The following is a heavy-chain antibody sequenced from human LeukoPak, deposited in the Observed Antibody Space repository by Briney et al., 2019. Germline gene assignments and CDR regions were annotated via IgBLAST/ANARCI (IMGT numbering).Heavy chain of an antibody. Sequence: GGSLRLSCAASGFTFSSYAMRWVRQAPGKGLEWVAVISYDGSNKYYADSVKGRFTISRDNSKNTLYLQMNSLRAEDTAVYYCARGGDTAMVTFGYFDYWGQGTLVTVSS. CDR3: ARGGDTAMVTFGYFDY. V-gene: IGHV3-30-3*01. D-gene: IGHD5-18*01. J-gene: IGHJ4*02. CDR1: GFTFSSYA. CDR2: ISYDGSNK.